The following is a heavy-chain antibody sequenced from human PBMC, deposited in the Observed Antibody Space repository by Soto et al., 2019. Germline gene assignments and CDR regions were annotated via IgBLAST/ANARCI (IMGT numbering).Heavy chain of an antibody. CDR3: ATYPPTVFGVVIYNWLDH. D-gene: IGHD3-3*01. CDR1: GYTLTELS. J-gene: IGHJ5*02. Sequence: ASVKVSGKVSGYTLTELSMHWVRQAPGKRLEWMGGFDPEVGETIYAQKFQGRVIMTEDTSTETAYMELSSLRSEDTAVYYCATYPPTVFGVVIYNWLDHRGQGTMFAVGS. CDR2: FDPEVGET. V-gene: IGHV1-24*01.